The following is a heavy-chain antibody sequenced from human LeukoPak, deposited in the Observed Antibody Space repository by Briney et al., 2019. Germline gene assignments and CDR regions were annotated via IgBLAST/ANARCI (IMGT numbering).Heavy chain of an antibody. CDR3: ARAYIWAYDY. CDR1: GFTFSSYS. J-gene: IGHJ4*02. D-gene: IGHD3-16*01. V-gene: IGHV3-48*02. Sequence: GGSLRLSCAASGFTFSSYSMNWVRQAPGKGLEWVSYISSTSSTIYYADSVKGRFTISRDNAKNSLFLQMNSLRDDDTAVYFCARAYIWAYDYWGQGTLVTVSS. CDR2: ISSTSSTI.